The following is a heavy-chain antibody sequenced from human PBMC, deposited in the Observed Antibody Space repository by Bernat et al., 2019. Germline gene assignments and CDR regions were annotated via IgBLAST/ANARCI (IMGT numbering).Heavy chain of an antibody. CDR2: ISSSSSTI. CDR3: ASAPLQVYYYGMDV. J-gene: IGHJ6*02. D-gene: IGHD4-11*01. V-gene: IGHV3-48*02. CDR1: GFTFSSYS. Sequence: EVQLVESGGGLVQPGGSLRLSCAASGFTFSSYSMNWVRQAPGKGLEWVSYISSSSSTIYYADSVKGRFTISGDNAKNSLYLQMNSLRDEDTAVYYWASAPLQVYYYGMDVWGQGTTVTVSS.